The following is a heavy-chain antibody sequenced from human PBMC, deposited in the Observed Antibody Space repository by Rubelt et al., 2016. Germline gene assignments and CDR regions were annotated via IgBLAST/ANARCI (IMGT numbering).Heavy chain of an antibody. CDR3: ARDNSNYVVSYNWFDA. D-gene: IGHD4-11*01. Sequence: EVQLVESGGGLVQPGGSLRLSCAASGFTFSSDWMSWVRQAPGKGLEWVANIKQDGSEKYYVDSVKGRFTISRDNAKNSLYLQMNSLRAEDTAVYYCARDNSNYVVSYNWFDAWGQGTLVTVSS. CDR1: GFTFSSDW. CDR2: IKQDGSEK. J-gene: IGHJ5*02. V-gene: IGHV3-7*01.